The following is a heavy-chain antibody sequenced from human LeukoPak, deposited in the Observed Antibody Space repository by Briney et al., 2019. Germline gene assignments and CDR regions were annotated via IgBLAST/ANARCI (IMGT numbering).Heavy chain of an antibody. J-gene: IGHJ4*01. CDR3: AKARLIGEVLDY. V-gene: IGHV3-9*01. CDR1: GFTFDDYA. Sequence: GGSLRLSCAASGFTFDDYAMHWVRQAPGKGLEWVSGISWNSGSIGYADSVKGRFIISRDNAKNSLYLQMNSLRDEDTGIYYCAKARLIGEVLDYWGQGSLVTV. D-gene: IGHD3-10*01. CDR2: ISWNSGSI.